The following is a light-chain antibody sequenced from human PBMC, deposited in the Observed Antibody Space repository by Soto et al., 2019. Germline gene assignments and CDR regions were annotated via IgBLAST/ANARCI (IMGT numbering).Light chain of an antibody. V-gene: IGKV3-11*01. CDR3: QQRHMWPIT. Sequence: EVALTQSPVTLSLSPGDTITLHSRASQSFRGLLAWYQQKPGQAPRLLIYDAYNRATGIPPRFSGSGSGTDFTLTISSLEPEDSAVYYCQQRHMWPITFGQGTRLEIK. J-gene: IGKJ5*01. CDR2: DAY. CDR1: QSFRGL.